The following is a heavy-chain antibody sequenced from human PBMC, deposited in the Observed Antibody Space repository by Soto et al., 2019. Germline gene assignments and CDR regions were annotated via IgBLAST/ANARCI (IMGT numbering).Heavy chain of an antibody. CDR2: IEPSDSYT. J-gene: IGHJ6*02. CDR1: GYSFTNYW. V-gene: IGHV5-10-1*01. CDR3: ATQLGLVSGAIRPLGMDV. Sequence: GESMNISCKGAGYSFTNYWISGVRQMPEKGLEWMGRIEPSDSYTNYSPSFQGHVTISADKSNSTAYLQCSSLKASDTAMSYWATQLGLVSGAIRPLGMDVWGQGTMVTVSS. D-gene: IGHD2-2*01.